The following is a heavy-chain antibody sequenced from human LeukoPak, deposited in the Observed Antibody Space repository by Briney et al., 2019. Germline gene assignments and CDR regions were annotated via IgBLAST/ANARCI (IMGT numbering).Heavy chain of an antibody. Sequence: PSQTLSLTCTVSGGSISSGSYYWSWIRQPAGKGLEWIGRIYTSGSTNYNPSLKSRVTISVDTSRNQFSLKLSSVTAADTAVYYCARVESGVFDYWGQGTLVTISS. D-gene: IGHD2-8*01. CDR3: ARVESGVFDY. CDR1: GGSISSGSYY. CDR2: IYTSGST. V-gene: IGHV4-61*02. J-gene: IGHJ4*02.